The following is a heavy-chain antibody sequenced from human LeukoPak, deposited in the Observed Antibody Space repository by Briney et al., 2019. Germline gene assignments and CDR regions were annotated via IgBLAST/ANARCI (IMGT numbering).Heavy chain of an antibody. J-gene: IGHJ1*01. V-gene: IGHV3-30*02. D-gene: IGHD6-6*01. CDR3: ARSLTAREYFQH. CDR2: IHADGNSK. CDR1: GFPFSSSG. Sequence: GGSLRLSCAASGFPFSSSGMHWVRQAPGKGLEWVTFIHADGNSKYYADSVEGRFTVSRDSPKNTLSLQMNSLRVEDTAVYYCARSLTAREYFQHCGQGTLVTVSS.